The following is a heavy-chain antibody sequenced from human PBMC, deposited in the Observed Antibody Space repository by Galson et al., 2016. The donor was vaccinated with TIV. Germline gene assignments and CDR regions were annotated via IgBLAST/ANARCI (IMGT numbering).Heavy chain of an antibody. CDR3: ARPPYCGGDCYKCDS. CDR2: INAGNGNT. D-gene: IGHD2-21*01. CDR1: GYTFTIYA. Sequence: SVKVSCKASGYTFTIYAMHWVRQAPGQRLEWMGWINAGNGNTKYSQKFQGRVTITRDTSASTAYMELSSLRSEDTAVYYCARPPYCGGDCYKCDSWGQGTLVAVSS. V-gene: IGHV1-3*01. J-gene: IGHJ4*02.